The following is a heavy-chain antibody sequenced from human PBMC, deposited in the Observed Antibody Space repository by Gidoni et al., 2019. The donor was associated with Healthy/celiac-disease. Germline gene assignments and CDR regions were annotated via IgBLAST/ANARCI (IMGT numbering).Heavy chain of an antibody. CDR1: GFTFSGYA. V-gene: IGHV3-23*01. D-gene: IGHD2-21*01. CDR2: ISGSGGST. J-gene: IGHJ1*01. Sequence: EVQLLESGGGLVQPGGSLRLSCTASGFTFSGYAMSWVRQAPGKGLEWVSAISGSGGSTYYADSVKGRFTISRDNSKNTLYLQMNSLRAEDTAVYYGAKDRWGLSLDPEYFQHWGQGTLVTVSS. CDR3: AKDRWGLSLDPEYFQH.